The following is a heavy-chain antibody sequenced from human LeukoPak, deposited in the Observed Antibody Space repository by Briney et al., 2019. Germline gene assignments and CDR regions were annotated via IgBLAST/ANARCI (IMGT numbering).Heavy chain of an antibody. D-gene: IGHD6-13*01. CDR3: ARDTTAAAIFDY. CDR2: ISSSGSTI. CDR1: GFTFSDYY. Sequence: GGSLRLSCAASGFTFSDYYMSWIRQAPGKGLEWVSYISSSGSTIYYADSVKGGFTISRDNAKNSLYLQMNSLRAEDTAVYYCARDTTAAAIFDYWGQGTLVTVSS. J-gene: IGHJ4*02. V-gene: IGHV3-11*04.